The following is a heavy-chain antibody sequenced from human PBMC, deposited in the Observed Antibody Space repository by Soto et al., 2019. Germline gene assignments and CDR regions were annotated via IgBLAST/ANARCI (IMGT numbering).Heavy chain of an antibody. Sequence: RGSLRLSCAASGFTFNNYPMSWVRHSPGAGLKWVSTISGSGGSTYYADSVKGRFTISRDNSKNTLYLQMNSLRAEDTAVYYRAKRWAPSYDFWSGSRAPFDYWGQGTLVTVSS. CDR1: GFTFNNYP. D-gene: IGHD3-3*01. V-gene: IGHV3-23*01. CDR2: ISGSGGST. J-gene: IGHJ4*02. CDR3: AKRWAPSYDFWSGSRAPFDY.